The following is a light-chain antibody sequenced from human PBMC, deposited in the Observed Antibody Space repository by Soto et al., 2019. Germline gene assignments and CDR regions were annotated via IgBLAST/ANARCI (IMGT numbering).Light chain of an antibody. CDR2: STN. J-gene: IGLJ1*01. CDR1: TSNIGSKT. Sequence: QSVLTQPPSASGTPGQSVTISCSGSTSNIGSKTVSWYQQVPGAAPKLLIYSTNQWPSGVPDRFSGSKSGTSASLTISGLQSEDEADYYCATWDVSLNGLYVFGPGTKVTVL. V-gene: IGLV1-44*01. CDR3: ATWDVSLNGLYV.